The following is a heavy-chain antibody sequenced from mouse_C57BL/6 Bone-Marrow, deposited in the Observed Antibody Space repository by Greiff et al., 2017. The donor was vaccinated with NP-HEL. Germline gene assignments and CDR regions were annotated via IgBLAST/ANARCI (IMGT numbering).Heavy chain of an antibody. CDR1: GYTFTSYW. D-gene: IGHD3-2*02. Sequence: VQLQQSGAELVKPGASVKMSCKASGYTFTSYWITWVKQRPGQGLEWIGDIYPGSGSTNYNEKFKSKATLTVDTSSSTAYMQLSSLTSEDSAVYYCARGGSVYDYFDYWGQGTTLTVSS. CDR3: ARGGSVYDYFDY. V-gene: IGHV1-55*01. J-gene: IGHJ2*01. CDR2: IYPGSGST.